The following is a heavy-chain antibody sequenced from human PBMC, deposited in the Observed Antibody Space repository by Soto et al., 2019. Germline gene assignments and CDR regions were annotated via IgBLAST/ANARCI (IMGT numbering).Heavy chain of an antibody. CDR1: GFTVSSKY. D-gene: IGHD2-15*01. J-gene: IGHJ6*04. Sequence: EVQLVESGGGLVQPGGSLRLSCAASGFTVSSKYMTWVRQAPGKGLEWVSLIQSGGTTYYADSVKGRFTISRDTSENTLHLQMDSLRVEDTAVYYCARDDVLCYGGRCCGLPLDLWGKGTTVTVSP. CDR3: ARDDVLCYGGRCCGLPLDL. CDR2: IQSGGTT. V-gene: IGHV3-66*01.